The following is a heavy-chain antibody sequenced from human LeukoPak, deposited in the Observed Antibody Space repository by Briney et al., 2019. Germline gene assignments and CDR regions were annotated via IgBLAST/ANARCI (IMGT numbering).Heavy chain of an antibody. V-gene: IGHV1-18*01. CDR1: GDTFASYG. CDR3: ARDTALIITPGGPDY. D-gene: IGHD2-8*02. CDR2: ISAYNGDT. J-gene: IGHJ4*02. Sequence: ASVKVSCKASGDTFASYGISWVRQAPGQGLEWVGWISAYNGDTRYAQHLQGRVTLTTDTSTGTAYMELRSLTSDDTALYYCARDTALIITPGGPDYWGRGTLITVSS.